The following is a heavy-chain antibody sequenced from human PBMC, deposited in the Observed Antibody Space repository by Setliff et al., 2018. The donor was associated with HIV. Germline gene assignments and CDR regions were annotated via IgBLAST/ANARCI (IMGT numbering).Heavy chain of an antibody. V-gene: IGHV3-48*01. D-gene: IGHD2-15*01. CDR3: ARDGLEGDMAGRQRTYAFGY. CDR1: GFTFSAYR. J-gene: IGHJ4*02. CDR2: ISSSGTTI. Sequence: GSLRLSCAASGFTFSAYRMNWVRQAPGKGLEWLSYISSSGTTIRYADSVKGRFTISRDNAQKSLYLQMNSLRAEDTAVYYCARDGLEGDMAGRQRTYAFGYWGQGTLVTVSS.